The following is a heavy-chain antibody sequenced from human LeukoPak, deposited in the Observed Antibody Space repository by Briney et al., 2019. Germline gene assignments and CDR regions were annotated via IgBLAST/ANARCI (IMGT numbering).Heavy chain of an antibody. CDR3: ARYTELGYCSGGSCYSDAFDI. CDR1: GGSISSYY. V-gene: IGHV4-4*07. D-gene: IGHD2-15*01. J-gene: IGHJ3*02. CDR2: IYTSGST. Sequence: KASETLSLTCTVSGGSISSYYWSWIRQPAGKGLEWIGRIYTSGSTNYNPSLKSRVTMSVDTSKNQFSLKLTSVTAADTAVYYCARYTELGYCSGGSCYSDAFDIWGQGTMVTVSS.